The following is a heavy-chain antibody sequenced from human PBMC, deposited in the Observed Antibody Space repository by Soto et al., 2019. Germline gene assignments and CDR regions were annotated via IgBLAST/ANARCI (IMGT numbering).Heavy chain of an antibody. J-gene: IGHJ6*02. Sequence: QVQLVQSGAEVKKPGSSVKVSCKASGGTFSSYAISWVRQAPGQGLEWMGGIIPIFGTANYAQKFQGRDTISATESTNTAYLEPSSLRSEDTAVYYCARHNCCSTPYYYYGMDGWGQGTTVTVSS. CDR2: IIPIFGTA. V-gene: IGHV1-69*12. D-gene: IGHD1-1*01. CDR1: GGTFSSYA. CDR3: ARHNCCSTPYYYYGMDG.